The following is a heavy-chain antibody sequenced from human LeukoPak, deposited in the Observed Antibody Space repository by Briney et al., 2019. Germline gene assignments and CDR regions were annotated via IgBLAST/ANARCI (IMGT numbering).Heavy chain of an antibody. V-gene: IGHV4-59*01. D-gene: IGHD6-13*01. J-gene: IGHJ6*03. Sequence: PSETLSPTCTVSGGSISSYYWSWIRQPPGKGLEWIGYIYYSGSTNYNPSLKSRVTISVDTSKNQFSLKLSSVTAADTAVYYCARGHSSSWPGSYYYYMDVWGKGTTVTVSS. CDR3: ARGHSSSWPGSYYYYMDV. CDR1: GGSISSYY. CDR2: IYYSGST.